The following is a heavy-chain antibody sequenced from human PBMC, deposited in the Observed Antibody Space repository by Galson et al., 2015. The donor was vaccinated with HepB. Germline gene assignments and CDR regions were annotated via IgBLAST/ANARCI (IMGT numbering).Heavy chain of an antibody. D-gene: IGHD3-9*01. CDR3: ARHRRYFGLSEDAFDI. Sequence: QSGAEVKKPGESLKISCKGSGYSFTSYWIGWVRQMPGKGLEWMGIIYPGDSDTRYSPSFQGQVTISADKSISTAYLQWSSLKASDTAMYYCARHRRYFGLSEDAFDIWGQGTMVTVSS. CDR2: IYPGDSDT. CDR1: GYSFTSYW. J-gene: IGHJ3*02. V-gene: IGHV5-51*01.